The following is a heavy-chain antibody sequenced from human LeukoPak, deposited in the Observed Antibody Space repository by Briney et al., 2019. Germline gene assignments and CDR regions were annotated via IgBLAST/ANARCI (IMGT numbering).Heavy chain of an antibody. J-gene: IGHJ4*02. CDR3: ARVDRWCGGDCYLFDY. V-gene: IGHV3-7*05. CDR1: GFTFSSYW. D-gene: IGHD2-21*02. CDR2: IKQDGSEK. Sequence: HPGGSLRLSCAASGFTFSSYWMSWVRQAPGKGLEWVANIKQDGSEKYYVDSVKGRFTISRDNAKNSLYLQMNSLGAEDTAVYYCARVDRWCGGDCYLFDYWGQGTLVTVSS.